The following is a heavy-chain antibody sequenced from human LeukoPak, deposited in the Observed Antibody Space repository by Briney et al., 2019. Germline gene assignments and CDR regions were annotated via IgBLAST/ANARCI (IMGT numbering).Heavy chain of an antibody. CDR2: ISSSSSYI. J-gene: IGHJ3*02. CDR3: ARRYCSGGSCYVQDAFDI. CDR1: GFTVSSNY. V-gene: IGHV3-21*01. Sequence: PGGSLRLSCAASGFTVSSNYMNWVRQAPGKGLEWVSSISSSSSYIYCADSVKGRFTISRDNAKNSLDLQMNSLRAEDTSVYYCARRYCSGGSCYVQDAFDIWGQGTMVTVSS. D-gene: IGHD2-15*01.